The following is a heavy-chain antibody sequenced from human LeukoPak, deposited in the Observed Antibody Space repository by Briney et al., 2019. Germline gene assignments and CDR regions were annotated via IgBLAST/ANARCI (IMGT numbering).Heavy chain of an antibody. Sequence: GGSLRLSCAASGFTFSSYAMSWVRQAPGKGLEWVSAISGSGGSTYYADSVKGRFTISRDNAKNSLYLQMNSLRAEDTAVYYCARGGGYYYFDYWGQGTLVTVSS. CDR3: ARGGGYYYFDY. J-gene: IGHJ4*02. CDR1: GFTFSSYA. D-gene: IGHD3-22*01. CDR2: ISGSGGST. V-gene: IGHV3-23*01.